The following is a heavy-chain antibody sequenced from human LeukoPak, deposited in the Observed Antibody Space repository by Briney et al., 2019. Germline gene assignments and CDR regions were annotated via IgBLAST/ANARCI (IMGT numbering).Heavy chain of an antibody. Sequence: ASVKVSCKASGGTFRSYAFTWVRQAPGQGLEWMGGIIPVLGIANYAQKFQGRVTITADESTSTAYMELSSLISEDTAVYYCAAPQSRISSYYYVMDVWGQGTTVTVSS. CDR2: IIPVLGIA. D-gene: IGHD2-15*01. J-gene: IGHJ6*02. CDR3: AAPQSRISSYYYVMDV. CDR1: GGTFRSYA. V-gene: IGHV1-69*10.